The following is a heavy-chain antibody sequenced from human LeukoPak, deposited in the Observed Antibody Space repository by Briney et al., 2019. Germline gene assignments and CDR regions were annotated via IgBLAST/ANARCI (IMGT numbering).Heavy chain of an antibody. J-gene: IGHJ4*02. V-gene: IGHV5-51*01. CDR2: IYPGDSDT. Sequence: PGESLKISCKGSGYSINTYWIGWVRQMPGKGLEWMGLIYPGDSDTRYSPSFQGQVTISADKSISTAYLQWSSLKASDTAMYYCATMTNYVIAYWGQGTLVTVSS. D-gene: IGHD3-16*01. CDR1: GYSINTYW. CDR3: ATMTNYVIAY.